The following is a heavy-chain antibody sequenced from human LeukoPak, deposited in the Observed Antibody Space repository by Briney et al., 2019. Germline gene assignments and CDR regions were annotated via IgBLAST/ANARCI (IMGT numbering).Heavy chain of an antibody. Sequence: GGSLRLSCAASGFTFDDYGMSWVRQAPGKGLEWVSNINWNGGSTGYADSVKGRFTISRDNSKNTLYLQMNSLRAEDTAVYYCAKDRGSSSWYYWGQGTLVTVSS. V-gene: IGHV3-20*04. CDR1: GFTFDDYG. J-gene: IGHJ4*02. CDR3: AKDRGSSSWYY. CDR2: INWNGGST. D-gene: IGHD6-13*01.